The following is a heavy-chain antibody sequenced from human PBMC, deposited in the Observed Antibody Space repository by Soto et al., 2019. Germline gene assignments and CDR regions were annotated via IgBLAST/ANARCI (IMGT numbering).Heavy chain of an antibody. CDR2: IYYSGST. D-gene: IGHD1-1*01. V-gene: IGHV4-59*12. J-gene: IGHJ4*02. CDR1: GGSISSYY. Sequence: SETLSLTCTVSGGSISSYYWSWIRQPPGKGLEWIGYIYYSGSTNYNPSLKSRVTISVDTSKNKFSLKLSSVTAAGTALYYCARAKTRTGFRYSFDYWGQGTLVTVSS. CDR3: ARAKTRTGFRYSFDY.